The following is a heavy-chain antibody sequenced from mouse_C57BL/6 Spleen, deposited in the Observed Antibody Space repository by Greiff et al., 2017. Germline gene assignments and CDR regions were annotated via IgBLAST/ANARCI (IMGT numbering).Heavy chain of an antibody. D-gene: IGHD2-1*01. J-gene: IGHJ1*03. Sequence: VKLQQSGAELARPGASVKLSCKASGYTFTSYGISWVKQRTGQGLEWIGEIYPRSGNTYYNEKFKGKATLTADKSSSTAYMELRSLTSEDSAVYFCARSGGNYVWYFDVWGTGTTVTVSS. CDR3: ARSGGNYVWYFDV. V-gene: IGHV1-81*01. CDR2: IYPRSGNT. CDR1: GYTFTSYG.